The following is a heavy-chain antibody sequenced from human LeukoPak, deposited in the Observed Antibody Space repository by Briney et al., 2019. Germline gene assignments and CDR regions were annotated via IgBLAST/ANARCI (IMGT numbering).Heavy chain of an antibody. Sequence: GGSLRLSCAASGFTFSTYSMNWVRQAPGKGLEWVSYISSSSSPIYYADSLKGRFTISRDNAKNSLYLQMNSLRSEDTAVYYCAIATTADGAFDIWGQGTMVTVSS. CDR2: ISSSSSPI. CDR1: GFTFSTYS. CDR3: AIATTADGAFDI. D-gene: IGHD5-12*01. V-gene: IGHV3-48*01. J-gene: IGHJ3*02.